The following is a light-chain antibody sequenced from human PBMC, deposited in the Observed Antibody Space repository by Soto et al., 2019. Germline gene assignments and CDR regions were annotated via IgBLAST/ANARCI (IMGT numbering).Light chain of an antibody. Sequence: DIQMPQYPSTLSASVGDRVTITCRASQSISSWLAWYQQKPGKAPKLLINKASSLESGVPSRFSGSGSGTEFTLTIISLQPDDFATYYCQQFNSYPWTFGQGTKVDI. CDR1: QSISSW. CDR2: KAS. CDR3: QQFNSYPWT. J-gene: IGKJ1*01. V-gene: IGKV1-5*03.